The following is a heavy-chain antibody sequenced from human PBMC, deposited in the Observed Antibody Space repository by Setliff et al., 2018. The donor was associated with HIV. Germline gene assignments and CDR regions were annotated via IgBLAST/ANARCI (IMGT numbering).Heavy chain of an antibody. CDR1: GFTVSSNY. CDR3: AKVRHLESFTE. J-gene: IGHJ4*02. V-gene: IGHV3-53*01. Sequence: PGGSLRLSCAASGFTVSSNYMNWVRQAPGKGLEWVSTLTVGGGTVYADSVKGRFTISGDVSKNTLYLQMYSLRAEDTAVYYCAKVRHLESFTEWGQGTLVTVSS. D-gene: IGHD3-3*01. CDR2: LTVGGGT.